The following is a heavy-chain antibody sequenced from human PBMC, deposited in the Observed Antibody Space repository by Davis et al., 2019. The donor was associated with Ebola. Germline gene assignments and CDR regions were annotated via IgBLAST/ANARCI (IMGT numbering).Heavy chain of an antibody. Sequence: GESLKISCAASGFTFSSYAMSWVRQAPGKGLEWVAGLGSSGRDPHYADSVRGRFTISRDDSKNTLYLQMNSLRAEDTAVYYCAKERGWLQSNWYFDLWGRGTLVTVSS. V-gene: IGHV3-23*01. CDR2: LGSSGRDP. D-gene: IGHD5-24*01. CDR3: AKERGWLQSNWYFDL. J-gene: IGHJ2*01. CDR1: GFTFSSYA.